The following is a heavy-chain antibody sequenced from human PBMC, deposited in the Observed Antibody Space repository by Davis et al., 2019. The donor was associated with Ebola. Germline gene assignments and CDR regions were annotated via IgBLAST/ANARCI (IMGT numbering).Heavy chain of an antibody. CDR1: GFTFSTYW. V-gene: IGHV3-7*03. CDR2: IKQDGSDK. J-gene: IGHJ5*02. D-gene: IGHD3-9*01. CDR3: ARVNAVTGYSRFDL. Sequence: GESLKISCVASGFTFSTYWMSWVRQVPGKGLEWVANIKQDGSDKQYVDSVKGRFTISRDNAKNSLYLRMNSLRPEDTALYHCARVNAVTGYSRFDLWGQGTLVTVSS.